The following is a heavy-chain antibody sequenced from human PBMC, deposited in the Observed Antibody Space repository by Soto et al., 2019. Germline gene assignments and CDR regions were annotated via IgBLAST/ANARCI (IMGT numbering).Heavy chain of an antibody. CDR3: ARNDTQWLALYYYYYYVMDV. J-gene: IGHJ6*02. Sequence: ASVKVSCKASGYTFTGYYMHWVRQAPGQGLEWMGWINPNSGGTNYAQKFQGRVTMTRDTSISTAYMELSRLRSDDTAVYYCARNDTQWLALYYYYYYVMDVWGQGTTDTVS. D-gene: IGHD6-19*01. V-gene: IGHV1-2*02. CDR2: INPNSGGT. CDR1: GYTFTGYY.